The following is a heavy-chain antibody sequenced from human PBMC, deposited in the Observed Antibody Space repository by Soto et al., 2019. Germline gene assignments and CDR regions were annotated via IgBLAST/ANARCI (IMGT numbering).Heavy chain of an antibody. CDR2: IIAYNGNT. D-gene: IGHD3-3*01. Sequence: SXKVSFKASGYTXTSYGIGLVRQAPGQGLEWIGWIIAYNGNTNYAQKLQGRVTMTTDTSTSTAYTELKNLRSDDTAVYYCARTDDFWSGLKVGYWFDPWGQGTLCTVSS. CDR1: GYTXTSYG. CDR3: ARTDDFWSGLKVGYWFDP. J-gene: IGHJ5*02. V-gene: IGHV1-18*04.